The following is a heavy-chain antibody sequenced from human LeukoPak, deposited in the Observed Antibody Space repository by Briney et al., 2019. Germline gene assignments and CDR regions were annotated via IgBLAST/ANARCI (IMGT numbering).Heavy chain of an antibody. J-gene: IGHJ4*02. V-gene: IGHV3-48*03. CDR2: LSSSGSAF. Sequence: GGSLTLSCAASGFTFRSYEINWVPQAPGNGLEWIAYLSSSGSAFSYADSVKGRFTIARDNSKNTLYLQMNSLRPEDTAIYYCAKLFESGTYNNFFHYWGQGTLVTVSS. D-gene: IGHD3-10*01. CDR3: AKLFESGTYNNFFHY. CDR1: GFTFRSYE.